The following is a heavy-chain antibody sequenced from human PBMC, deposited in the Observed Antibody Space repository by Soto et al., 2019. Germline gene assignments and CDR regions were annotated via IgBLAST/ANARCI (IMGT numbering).Heavy chain of an antibody. CDR1: GFTVSSNY. D-gene: IGHD3-9*01. CDR3: AKDLVLRYFDWLPQYFDY. V-gene: IGHV3-66*01. J-gene: IGHJ4*02. CDR2: ISSGGSA. Sequence: PGGSLRLSCAASGFTVSSNYMSWVRQAPGKGLDWVSLISSGGSAYYADSVKGRFTISRDTSKNTLSLQMNSLRVEDTAVYYFAKDLVLRYFDWLPQYFDYWGQGTLVTVSS.